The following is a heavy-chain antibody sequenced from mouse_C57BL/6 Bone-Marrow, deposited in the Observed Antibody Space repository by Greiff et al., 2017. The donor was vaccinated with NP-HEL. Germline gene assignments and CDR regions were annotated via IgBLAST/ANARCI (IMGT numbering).Heavy chain of an antibody. CDR3: ARLYGSSYPFAY. CDR1: GYAFSSSW. Sequence: QVQLKESGPELVKPGASVKISCKASGYAFSSSWMNWVKQRPGKGLEWIGRIYPGDGDTNYNGKFKGNATLTADKSSSTAYMQLSSLTSEDSAVYFCARLYGSSYPFAYWGQGTLVTVSA. J-gene: IGHJ3*01. V-gene: IGHV1-82*01. D-gene: IGHD1-1*01. CDR2: IYPGDGDT.